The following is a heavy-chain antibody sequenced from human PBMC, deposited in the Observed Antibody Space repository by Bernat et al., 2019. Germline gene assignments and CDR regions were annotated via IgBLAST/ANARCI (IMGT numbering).Heavy chain of an antibody. J-gene: IGHJ5*02. Sequence: VQLVESGGGVVQPGRSLRLSCAASGFTFSSYGMHWVRQAPGKGLEWVAVIWYDGSNKYYADSVKGRFTISRDNSKNTLYLQMNSLRAEDTAVYYCARESRYDFWSGYYTGWFDPWGQGTLVTVSS. CDR1: GFTFSSYG. CDR3: ARESRYDFWSGYYTGWFDP. CDR2: IWYDGSNK. D-gene: IGHD3-3*01. V-gene: IGHV3-33*01.